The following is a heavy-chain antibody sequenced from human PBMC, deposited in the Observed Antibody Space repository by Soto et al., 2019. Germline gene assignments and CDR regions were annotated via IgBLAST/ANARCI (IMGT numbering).Heavy chain of an antibody. CDR1: GGSITSGGYY. CDR3: ARGRWEVLPPY. Sequence: SETLSLTCTVAGGSITSGGYYWSWIRQHPAKGLEWIGYIYYSGSTYYNPSLKSRVTISVDPSKNQFSLQLSSVTAADTAVYYCARGRWEVLPPYWGQGTLVTVSS. J-gene: IGHJ4*02. D-gene: IGHD2-15*01. V-gene: IGHV4-31*03. CDR2: IYYSGST.